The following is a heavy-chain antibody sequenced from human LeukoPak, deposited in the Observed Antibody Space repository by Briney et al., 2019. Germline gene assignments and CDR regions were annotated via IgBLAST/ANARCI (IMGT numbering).Heavy chain of an antibody. CDR2: INAGNGNT. V-gene: IGHV1-3*01. J-gene: IGHJ6*02. D-gene: IGHD3-10*01. CDR1: GYTFTSYA. CDR3: ARTRTYYYGSGSRYYGMDV. Sequence: VASVKVSCKASGYTFTSYAMHWVRQAPGQRLEWMGWINAGNGNTKYSQKFQGRVTITRDTSASTAYMELSSLRSEDTAVYYCARTRTYYYGSGSRYYGMDVWGQGTTVTVSS.